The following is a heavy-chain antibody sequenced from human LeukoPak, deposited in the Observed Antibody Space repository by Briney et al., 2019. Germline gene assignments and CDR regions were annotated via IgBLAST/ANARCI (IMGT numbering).Heavy chain of an antibody. CDR1: GFTFSSYS. J-gene: IGHJ5*02. CDR3: ARVDCSSTRCSYNWFDP. Sequence: GGSLRLSCAASGFTFSSYSMNWVRQAPGKGLEWVSYISSSSSTIYYADSVKGRFTISRDNAKNSLYLQMISLRAEDTAVYYCARVDCSSTRCSYNWFDPWGQGTLVTVSS. CDR2: ISSSSSTI. D-gene: IGHD2-2*01. V-gene: IGHV3-48*01.